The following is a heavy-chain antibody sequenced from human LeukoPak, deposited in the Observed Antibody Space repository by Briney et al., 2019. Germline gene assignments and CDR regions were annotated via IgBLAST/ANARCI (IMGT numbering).Heavy chain of an antibody. CDR1: GGSISSGGYS. J-gene: IGHJ6*02. CDR3: ARVGPDHYYYGMDV. CDR2: IYHSGST. Sequence: SETLSLTCAVSGGSISSGGYSWRWLRQPPGKGLEWIGYIYHSGSTYYNPSLKSRITISVYRSKNQFSLKLSSVTAADTAVYYCARVGPDHYYYGMDVWGQGTTVTVSS. V-gene: IGHV4-30-2*01. D-gene: IGHD1-14*01.